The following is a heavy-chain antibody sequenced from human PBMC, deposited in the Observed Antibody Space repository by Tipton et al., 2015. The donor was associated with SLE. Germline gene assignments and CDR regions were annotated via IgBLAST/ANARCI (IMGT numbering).Heavy chain of an antibody. CDR3: VKEGDVVTRPPPPLDH. J-gene: IGHJ4*02. CDR1: GFTFSNAW. V-gene: IGHV3-15*01. CDR2: IKSKTDGGTT. Sequence: SLRLSCAASGFTFSNAWMSWVRQAPGKGLEWVGRIKSKTDGGTTDYAAPVKGRFTISRDDSKNTLYLQMNSLRNEDTAVYYCVKEGDVVTRPPPPLDHWGQGTLVTVSS. D-gene: IGHD2-21*02.